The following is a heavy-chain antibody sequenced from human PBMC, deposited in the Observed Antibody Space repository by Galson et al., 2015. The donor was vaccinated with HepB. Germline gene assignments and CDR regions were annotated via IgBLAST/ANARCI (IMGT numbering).Heavy chain of an antibody. D-gene: IGHD3-16*01. J-gene: IGHJ5*02. V-gene: IGHV3-64D*08. Sequence: SLRLSCAASGFVSSSFVIYWVRQAPGKGMEFVSGISSHGDTIYYADSVKDRFTITRDNSKNTLYLEMRSLRSSDTAIYFCVRGRMTRAFDPWGQGTLVTVSS. CDR2: ISSHGDTI. CDR1: GFVSSSFV. CDR3: VRGRMTRAFDP.